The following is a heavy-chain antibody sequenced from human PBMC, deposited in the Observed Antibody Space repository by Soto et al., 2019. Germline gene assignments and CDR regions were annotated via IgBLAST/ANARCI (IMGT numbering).Heavy chain of an antibody. J-gene: IGHJ3*02. CDR2: ISGSGGST. CDR1: GFTFSSYA. Sequence: GGSLRLSCAASGFTFSSYAMSWVRQAPGKGLEWVSAISGSGGSTYYADSVKGRFTISRDNSKNTLYLQMNSLRAEDTAVYYCAKDRLGSSGYYWHDAFDIWGQGTMVTVSS. V-gene: IGHV3-23*01. D-gene: IGHD3-22*01. CDR3: AKDRLGSSGYYWHDAFDI.